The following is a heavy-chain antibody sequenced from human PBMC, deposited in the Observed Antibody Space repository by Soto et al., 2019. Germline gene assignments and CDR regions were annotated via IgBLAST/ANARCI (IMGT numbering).Heavy chain of an antibody. J-gene: IGHJ4*02. Sequence: GGSLRLFCAASGFTFSSYWMHWVRQAPGKGLVWVSRINSDGSSTSYADSVKGRFTISRDNAKNTLYLQMNSLRAEDTAVYYCARAAYYYDSSGYYSPFSIPFDYWGQGTLVTVSS. V-gene: IGHV3-74*01. CDR1: GFTFSSYW. D-gene: IGHD3-22*01. CDR3: ARAAYYYDSSGYYSPFSIPFDY. CDR2: INSDGSST.